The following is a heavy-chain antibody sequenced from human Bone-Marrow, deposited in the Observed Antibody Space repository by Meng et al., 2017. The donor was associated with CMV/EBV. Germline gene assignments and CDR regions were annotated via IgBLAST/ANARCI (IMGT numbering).Heavy chain of an antibody. V-gene: IGHV1-18*01. CDR3: ARDYWRPGVATTVTPSDY. CDR2: ISAYNGNT. CDR1: GYTFSTYG. Sequence: ASVKVSCKASGYTFSTYGISWVRQAPGQGLEWMGWISAYNGNTKYARKFQGRVTMTRNTSISTAYMELSSLRSEDTAVYYCARDYWRPGVATTVTPSDYWGQGTLVTVSS. D-gene: IGHD4-11*01. J-gene: IGHJ4*02.